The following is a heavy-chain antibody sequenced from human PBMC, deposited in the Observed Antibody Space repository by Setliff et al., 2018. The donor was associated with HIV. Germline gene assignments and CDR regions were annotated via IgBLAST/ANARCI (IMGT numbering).Heavy chain of an antibody. CDR2: ISSSGSTI. D-gene: IGHD1-26*01. CDR1: GFTFSDYY. V-gene: IGHV3-11*01. J-gene: IGHJ4*02. Sequence: PGGSLRLSCAASGFTFSDYYMSWIRQAPGKGLEWVSYISSSGSTIYYADSVKGRFTISRDNAKNSLYLQMDSLRAEDTAVYYCAREVVGATERYYFDYWGQGALVTVS. CDR3: AREVVGATERYYFDY.